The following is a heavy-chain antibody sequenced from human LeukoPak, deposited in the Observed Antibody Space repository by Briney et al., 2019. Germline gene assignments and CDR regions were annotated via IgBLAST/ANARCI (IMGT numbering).Heavy chain of an antibody. CDR3: ARGPFPNYYGSGSFES. CDR1: GGSISTYY. Sequence: SETLSLTCTVSGGSISTYYWSWLRRPPGKGLEWVGYVYFTGSTKYNPSLKSRVTISLDTSNNQFSLNLRSVTAADTAVYYCARGPFPNYYGSGSFESWGQGALVTVSS. CDR2: VYFTGST. J-gene: IGHJ4*02. V-gene: IGHV4-59*12. D-gene: IGHD3-10*01.